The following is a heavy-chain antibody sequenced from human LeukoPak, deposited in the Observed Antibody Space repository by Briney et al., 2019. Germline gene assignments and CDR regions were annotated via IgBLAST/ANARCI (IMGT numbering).Heavy chain of an antibody. CDR1: GYTLTELS. Sequence: SVKVSCKVSGYTLTELSMHWVRQAPGKGLEWMGGFDPEDGETIYAQKFQGRVTMTEDTSTDTAYMELSSLRSGDTAVYYCATSQELPDYYYGMDVWGQGTTVTVSS. D-gene: IGHD1-26*01. CDR3: ATSQELPDYYYGMDV. V-gene: IGHV1-24*01. CDR2: FDPEDGET. J-gene: IGHJ6*02.